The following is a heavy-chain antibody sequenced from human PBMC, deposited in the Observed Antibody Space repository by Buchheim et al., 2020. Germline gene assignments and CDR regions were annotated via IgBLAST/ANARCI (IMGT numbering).Heavy chain of an antibody. Sequence: QVQLQESGPGLVKPSETLSLTCSVSGGSIFTYYWSWIRQAPGKGLEWIGYMDGSGRSNYNPFLKSRVIISVDTSKNQFSLNLSSVTAADTAIYYCAKKRSDNWFDPWGQGTL. CDR3: AKKRSDNWFDP. CDR2: MDGSGRS. V-gene: IGHV4-59*01. J-gene: IGHJ5*02. CDR1: GGSIFTYY.